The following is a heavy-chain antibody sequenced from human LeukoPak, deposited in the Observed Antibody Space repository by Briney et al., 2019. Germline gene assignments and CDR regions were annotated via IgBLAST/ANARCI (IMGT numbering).Heavy chain of an antibody. CDR3: ARDQKDCSGGSCQYYFDY. V-gene: IGHV4-34*01. CDR2: ITYDGRT. J-gene: IGHJ4*02. D-gene: IGHD2-15*01. CDR1: GGSFDGYY. Sequence: SETLSLTCAVFGGSFDGYYWSWIRQSPGKGLEWIGEITYDGRTKYNPSLRSRVSISVDTSKNQFSLKLSSVTAADTAVYYCARDQKDCSGGSCQYYFDYWGQGTLVTVSS.